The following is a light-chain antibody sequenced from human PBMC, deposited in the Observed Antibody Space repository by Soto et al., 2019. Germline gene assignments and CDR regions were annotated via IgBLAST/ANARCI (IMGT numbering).Light chain of an antibody. CDR2: WAS. Sequence: DIVMTQSQDSLAVSLGERDTITCKSSRSVLHSSKNKNYIAWYQQKPGQPPKLLIYWASTRESGAPDRFSGSGSVTDFTLTISSLQAEDVALYYCQQYYSTPRTFGQGTMVEIK. J-gene: IGKJ1*01. CDR1: RSVLHSSKNKNY. CDR3: QQYYSTPRT. V-gene: IGKV4-1*01.